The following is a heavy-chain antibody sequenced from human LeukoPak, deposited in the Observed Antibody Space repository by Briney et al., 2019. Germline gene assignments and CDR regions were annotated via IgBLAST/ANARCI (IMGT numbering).Heavy chain of an antibody. CDR2: IYYTGVT. CDR1: GGYIITSGHY. V-gene: IGHV4-39*07. Sequence: PETLSLTCTVSGGYIITSGHYWGWIRQPPGKGLEWIGSIYYTGVTSTNPFFRSRMSISVDTSKNQFSLNLTSVTAADAAVYYCARERSSSGGHSWFDPWGQGTLVTVSS. CDR3: ARERSSSGGHSWFDP. D-gene: IGHD4-23*01. J-gene: IGHJ5*02.